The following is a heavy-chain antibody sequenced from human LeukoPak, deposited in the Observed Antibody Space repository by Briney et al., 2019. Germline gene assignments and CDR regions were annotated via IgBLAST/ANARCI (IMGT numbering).Heavy chain of an antibody. CDR3: VYDSSGYPTPAFDY. D-gene: IGHD3-22*01. V-gene: IGHV3-23*01. J-gene: IGHJ4*02. CDR2: ISGSGGST. CDR1: GFTSSSYA. Sequence: GGSLRLSCAASGFTSSSYAMSWVRQAPGKGLEWVSAISGSGGSTYYADSVKGRFTISRDNSKNTLYLQMNSLRAEDTAVYYCVYDSSGYPTPAFDYWGQGTLVTVSS.